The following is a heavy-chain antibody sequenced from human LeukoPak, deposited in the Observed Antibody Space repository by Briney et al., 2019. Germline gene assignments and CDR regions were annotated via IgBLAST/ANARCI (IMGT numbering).Heavy chain of an antibody. D-gene: IGHD1-14*01. CDR1: GYTFTSYA. CDR3: ARSYNSPSGDNWFDP. CDR2: INTNTGNP. J-gene: IGHJ5*02. V-gene: IGHV7-4-1*02. Sequence: ASVKVSCTASGYTFTSYAMNWVRQAPGQGLEWMGWINTNTGNPTYAQGFTGRFVFSLDTSVSTAYLQISSLKAEDTAIFYCARSYNSPSGDNWFDPWGQGTLVTVSS.